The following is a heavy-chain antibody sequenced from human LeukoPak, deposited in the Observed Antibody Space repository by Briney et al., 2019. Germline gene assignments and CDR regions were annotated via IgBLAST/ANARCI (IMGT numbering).Heavy chain of an antibody. CDR1: GGSFSGYY. D-gene: IGHD2-2*02. CDR2: INHSGST. J-gene: IGHJ4*02. CDR3: ARGRRQVGRSTSCYIY. V-gene: IGHV4-34*01. Sequence: SSETLSLTCAVYGGSFSGYYLSWIRQPPGKGLEWIGEINHSGSTNYNPSLKSRVTISVDTSKNQFSLKLSSVTAGDTAVYYCARGRRQVGRSTSCYIYWGQGTLVTVSS.